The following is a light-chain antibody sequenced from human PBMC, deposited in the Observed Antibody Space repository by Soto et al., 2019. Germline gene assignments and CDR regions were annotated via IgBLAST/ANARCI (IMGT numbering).Light chain of an antibody. V-gene: IGKV3-15*01. CDR1: ESISRN. CDR3: QQYYHWPRT. CDR2: GAS. Sequence: EMLVTQSVATVGRCTGGRTTLSCRTSESISRNLAWYQQKLGQAPRLLIYGASTRATGVPDRFTGSGSGTDFILTITSLQSEDFGIYYCQQYYHWPRTFGQGTKV. J-gene: IGKJ1*01.